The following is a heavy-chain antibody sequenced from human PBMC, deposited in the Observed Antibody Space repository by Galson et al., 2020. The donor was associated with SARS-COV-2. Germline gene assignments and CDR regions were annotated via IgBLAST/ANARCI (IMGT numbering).Heavy chain of an antibody. CDR3: ARGRMGDN. J-gene: IGHJ4*02. CDR2: INHGGNM. Sequence: SETLSLTCEVYGSFFTGYYWSWVRQPPGMGLEWIGEINHGGNMNFNPSLKSRVTLSIDTSKNQVTLILKSVTAADTGVYYCARGRMGDNWGQGTLVTVSS. D-gene: IGHD2-8*01. V-gene: IGHV4-34*01. CDR1: GSFFTGYY.